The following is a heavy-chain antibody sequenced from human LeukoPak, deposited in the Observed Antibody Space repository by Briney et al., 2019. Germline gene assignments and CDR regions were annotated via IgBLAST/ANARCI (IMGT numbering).Heavy chain of an antibody. Sequence: GGSLRLSCAASGFTFSSVEMNWVRQPPGKGLEWLSYISSSGSNIYYADSVKGRFTISRDNAKNSLYLQMNSLRAEDTAVYYCVRGTTLSGSYRLDPWGQGTLVTVSS. CDR2: ISSSGSNI. D-gene: IGHD1-26*01. V-gene: IGHV3-48*03. CDR1: GFTFSSVE. J-gene: IGHJ5*02. CDR3: VRGTTLSGSYRLDP.